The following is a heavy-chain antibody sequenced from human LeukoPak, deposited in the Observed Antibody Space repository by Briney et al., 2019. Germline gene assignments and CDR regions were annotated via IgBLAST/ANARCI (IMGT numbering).Heavy chain of an antibody. CDR1: GGSISSYY. Sequence: SETLSLTCTVSGGSISSYYWSWIRQPPGEGLEWIGYIYYSGSNNYNTYLKGRVTISVDTSKNQFSLKLSSVTAADTAVYYCARHLQYYDFWSGYSRPDYYYGMDVWGQGTTVTVYS. V-gene: IGHV4-59*08. CDR3: ARHLQYYDFWSGYSRPDYYYGMDV. D-gene: IGHD3-3*01. J-gene: IGHJ6*02. CDR2: IYYSGSN.